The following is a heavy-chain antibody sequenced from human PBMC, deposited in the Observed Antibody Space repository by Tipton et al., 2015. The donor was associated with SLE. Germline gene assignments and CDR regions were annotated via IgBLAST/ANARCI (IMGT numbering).Heavy chain of an antibody. CDR1: GDSVTSSGYY. CDR3: ARGPNWGLDDAFDI. J-gene: IGHJ3*02. V-gene: IGHV4-31*03. CDR2: ISYDGRT. Sequence: LRLSCTATGDSVTSSGYYWSWIRQHPGKGLEWIGFISYDGRTKYNPFLKSRVTISLDTSKTQFSLRLSSVTAADTAVYFCARGPNWGLDDAFDIWGQGTMVSVSS. D-gene: IGHD7-27*01.